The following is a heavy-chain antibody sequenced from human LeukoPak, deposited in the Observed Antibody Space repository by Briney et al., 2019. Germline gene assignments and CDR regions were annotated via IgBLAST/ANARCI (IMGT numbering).Heavy chain of an antibody. V-gene: IGHV3-49*03. CDR2: IRTKAYGGTT. J-gene: IGHJ4*02. CDR3: SRGQQVVSYYFDY. CDR1: GFTFDYYA. Sequence: GGSLRLSCTASGFTFDYYAMSWFRQAPGKGLEWVGFIRTKAYGGTTDYAASVKGRFTISKDDSKSIAYLQMNSLKTEDTAVYYCSRGQQVVSYYFDYWGQGTLVTVSS. D-gene: IGHD6-13*01.